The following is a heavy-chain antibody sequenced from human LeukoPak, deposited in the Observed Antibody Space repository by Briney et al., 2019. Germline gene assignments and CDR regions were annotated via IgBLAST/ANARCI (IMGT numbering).Heavy chain of an antibody. CDR2: IHNSGRT. Sequence: SETLSLTCSVSGGSVSSYYWSWIRQSPGKGLEMIGYIHNSGRTNYNPSLKSRVTGFVDTSKNQVSLRLSSVTAADTAVYYCARHGTISSESYFDYWGQGALVTVSS. D-gene: IGHD1-14*01. J-gene: IGHJ4*02. CDR3: ARHGTISSESYFDY. CDR1: GGSVSSYY. V-gene: IGHV4-59*08.